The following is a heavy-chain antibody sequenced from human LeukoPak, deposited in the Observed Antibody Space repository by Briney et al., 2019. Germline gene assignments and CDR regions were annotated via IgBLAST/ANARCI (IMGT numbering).Heavy chain of an antibody. CDR2: IYYSGST. V-gene: IGHV4-34*01. D-gene: IGHD2-15*01. Sequence: PSETLSLTCAVYRGSFIGFYWSWIRQPPGKGLEWIGSIYYSGSTYYNPSLKSRVTISVDTSKNQFSLKLSSVTAADTAVYYCARVSRYCSGGSCYPAWYFDLWGRGTLVTVSS. CDR3: ARVSRYCSGGSCYPAWYFDL. J-gene: IGHJ2*01. CDR1: RGSFIGFY.